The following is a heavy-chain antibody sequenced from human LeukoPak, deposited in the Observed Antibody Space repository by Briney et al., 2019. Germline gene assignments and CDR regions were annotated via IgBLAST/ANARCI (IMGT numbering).Heavy chain of an antibody. V-gene: IGHV4-61*05. CDR2: IYYSGST. Sequence: SETLSLTCTVSGGSISSSSYYWSWIRQPPGKGLEWIGYIYYSGSTNYNPSLKSRVTISVDTSKNQFSLKLSSVTAADTAVYYCARSSSSKQYYFDYWGQGTLVTVSS. CDR3: ARSSSSKQYYFDY. CDR1: GGSISSSSYY. D-gene: IGHD6-6*01. J-gene: IGHJ4*02.